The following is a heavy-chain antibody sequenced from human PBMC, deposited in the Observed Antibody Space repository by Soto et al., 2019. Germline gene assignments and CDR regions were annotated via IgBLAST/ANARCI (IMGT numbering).Heavy chain of an antibody. CDR1: GYTFTSYA. Sequence: QVQLVQSGAEVKKPGASVKVSCKASGYTFTSYAMHWLRQAPGQRLEWMGWINAGNGNTKYSQKFQGRVTITRDTSASTAYMELSSLRSEDTAVYYCARDRVQSTVTTNWFDPWGQGTLVTVSS. V-gene: IGHV1-3*01. J-gene: IGHJ5*02. D-gene: IGHD4-4*01. CDR3: ARDRVQSTVTTNWFDP. CDR2: INAGNGNT.